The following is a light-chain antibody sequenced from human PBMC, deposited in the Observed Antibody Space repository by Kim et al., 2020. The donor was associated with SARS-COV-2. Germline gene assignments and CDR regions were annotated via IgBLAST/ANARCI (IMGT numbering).Light chain of an antibody. Sequence: GQAASISCRSSQSLLYSDGNTYLHWIHQRPGQSPRRLLYRVSNRDSGVPDRISGSGSGTDFTLKISRVEAEDVGIYYCMQGSHLYSFGQGTKLEI. CDR1: QSLLYSDGNTY. CDR2: RVS. J-gene: IGKJ2*03. CDR3: MQGSHLYS. V-gene: IGKV2-30*01.